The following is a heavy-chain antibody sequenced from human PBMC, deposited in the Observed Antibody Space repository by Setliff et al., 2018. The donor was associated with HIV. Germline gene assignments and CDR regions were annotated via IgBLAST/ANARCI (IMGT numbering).Heavy chain of an antibody. J-gene: IGHJ4*02. CDR2: ISAYNGNR. Sequence: ASVKVSCKAFTDDFSSQSFSWVRQAPGQGLEWMGWISAYNGNRRYRQTFQDRLTMTTETSTSTAYLELRNLRSDDTAVYFCTSDITAAGKGGNWGQGTQVTVSS. CDR3: TSDITAAGKGGN. CDR1: TDDFSSQS. V-gene: IGHV1-18*01. D-gene: IGHD6-13*01.